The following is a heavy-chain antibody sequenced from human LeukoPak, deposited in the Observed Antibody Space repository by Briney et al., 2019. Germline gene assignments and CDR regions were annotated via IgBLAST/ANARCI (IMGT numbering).Heavy chain of an antibody. V-gene: IGHV4-34*01. CDR3: ARETYYYDSSGYYSRAQFDY. Sequence: KSSETLSLTCAVYGGSFSGYYWSWIRQPPGKGLEWIGEINHSGSTNYNPSLKSRVTISVDTSKNQFSLKLSSVTAADTAVYYCARETYYYDSSGYYSRAQFDYWGQGTLVTVSS. CDR2: INHSGST. J-gene: IGHJ4*02. CDR1: GGSFSGYY. D-gene: IGHD3-22*01.